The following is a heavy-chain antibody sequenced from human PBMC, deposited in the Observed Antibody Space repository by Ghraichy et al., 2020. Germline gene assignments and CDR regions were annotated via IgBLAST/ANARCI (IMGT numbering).Heavy chain of an antibody. CDR1: GFTFSSYA. Sequence: GGSLRLSCAASGFTFSSYAMSWVRQAPGKGLEWVSAISGSGGSTYYADSVKGRFTISRDNSKNTLYLQMNSLRAEDTAVYYCAKSTESGYQLLFPDYNWFDPWGQGTLVTVSS. CDR2: ISGSGGST. V-gene: IGHV3-23*01. J-gene: IGHJ5*02. D-gene: IGHD2-2*01. CDR3: AKSTESGYQLLFPDYNWFDP.